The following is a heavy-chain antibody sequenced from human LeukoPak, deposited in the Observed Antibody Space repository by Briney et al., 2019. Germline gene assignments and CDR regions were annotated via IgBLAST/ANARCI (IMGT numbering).Heavy chain of an antibody. CDR1: GVSISSYY. D-gene: IGHD4-17*01. CDR2: IYYSGST. CDR3: ARGGAMTTVTTLDY. V-gene: IGHV4-59*08. J-gene: IGHJ4*02. Sequence: SETLSLTCTVSGVSISSYYWSWIRQPPGKGLEWIGYIYYSGSTNYNPSLKSRVTISVDTSKNQFSLKLSSVTAADTAVYYCARGGAMTTVTTLDYWGQGTLVTVSS.